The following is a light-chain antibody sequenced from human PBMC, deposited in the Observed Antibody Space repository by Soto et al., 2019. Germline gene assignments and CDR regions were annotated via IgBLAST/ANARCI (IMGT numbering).Light chain of an antibody. CDR3: QQFNNWPRT. CDR1: QTISTN. V-gene: IGKV3-15*01. J-gene: IGKJ1*01. Sequence: EIVMTQSPATLAVSPGERATLSCRASQTISTNLAWYQRKPGQAPSLLIYSASIRAIGIPVRFSGSGSGTEFTLSISSLQPEDFAVYYCQQFNNWPRTFGQGTKVEIK. CDR2: SAS.